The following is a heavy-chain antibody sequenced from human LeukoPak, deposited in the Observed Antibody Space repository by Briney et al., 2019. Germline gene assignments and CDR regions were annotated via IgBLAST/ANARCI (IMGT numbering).Heavy chain of an antibody. CDR1: GFSFSAYA. CDR3: AQWAGDVRHSNNYYGPLDQ. Sequence: GGSLRLSCSASGFSFSAYALTWVRQPPGKGLEGVSSMSGNAVYSNYADSVKGRFTISRDNSKNTLFLQMNSLRAEDTALYYCAQWAGDVRHSNNYYGPLDQWGQGTLVTFSS. J-gene: IGHJ4*02. V-gene: IGHV3-23*01. CDR2: MSGNAVYS. D-gene: IGHD3-3*01.